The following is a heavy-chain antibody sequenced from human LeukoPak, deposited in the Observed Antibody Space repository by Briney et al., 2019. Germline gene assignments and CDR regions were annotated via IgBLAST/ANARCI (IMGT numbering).Heavy chain of an antibody. D-gene: IGHD2-2*02. CDR1: GFTFSSYA. CDR3: AKLGYCSSTSCYTEGAFDI. J-gene: IGHJ3*02. V-gene: IGHV3-23*01. Sequence: GGSLRLSCAASGFTFSSYAMSWVRQAPGKGLEWVSAISGSGGSTYYADSVKGRFTISRDNSKNTLYLQMNSLRAEDTAVYYCAKLGYCSSTSCYTEGAFDIWGQGTMVTVSS. CDR2: ISGSGGST.